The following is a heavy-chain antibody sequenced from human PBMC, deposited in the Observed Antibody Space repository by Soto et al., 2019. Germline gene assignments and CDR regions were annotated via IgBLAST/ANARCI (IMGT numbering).Heavy chain of an antibody. J-gene: IGHJ4*02. D-gene: IGHD3-10*01. Sequence: SETLSLTCSVSGTSIRCYYWTWIRQPPGKGLEWIGYINYTGTTKYNPSLKSRLTISVDTSKNQFSLRLNSVTAADTAVYYCAREASSFGSNHFDSWGQGALVTVSS. V-gene: IGHV4-59*01. CDR2: INYTGTT. CDR1: GTSIRCYY. CDR3: AREASSFGSNHFDS.